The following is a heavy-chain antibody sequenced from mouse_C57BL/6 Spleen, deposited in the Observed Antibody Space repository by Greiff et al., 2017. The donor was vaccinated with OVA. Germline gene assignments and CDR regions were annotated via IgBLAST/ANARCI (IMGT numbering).Heavy chain of an antibody. CDR2: FYPGSGSI. J-gene: IGHJ2*01. D-gene: IGHD1-1*01. CDR3: ARHEVVATLTGTGNYCDY. V-gene: IGHV1-62-2*01. Sequence: VKLQESGAELVKPGASVKLSCKASGYTFTEYTIHWVKQRSGQGLEWIGWFYPGSGSIKYNEKFKDKATLTADKSSSTVYMELSRLTSEDSAVYFCARHEVVATLTGTGNYCDYWGQGTTLTVSS. CDR1: GYTFTEYT.